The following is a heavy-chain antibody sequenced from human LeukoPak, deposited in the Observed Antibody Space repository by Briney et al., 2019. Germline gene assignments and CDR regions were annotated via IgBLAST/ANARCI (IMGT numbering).Heavy chain of an antibody. CDR1: GGSISSPY. Sequence: PSETLPLTCTGSGGSISSPYWSLIRQPPGKGLEWIGYIYYSGITKYSPSLKSRVTISVGTSKNQFSLRLTSVTAADTAVYYCARTSYHYNSGDYGWYFDYWGQGTPVTVSA. V-gene: IGHV4-59*11. J-gene: IGHJ4*02. D-gene: IGHD3-10*01. CDR2: IYYSGIT. CDR3: ARTSYHYNSGDYGWYFDY.